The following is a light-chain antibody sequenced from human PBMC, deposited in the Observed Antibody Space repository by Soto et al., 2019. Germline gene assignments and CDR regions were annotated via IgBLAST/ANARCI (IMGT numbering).Light chain of an antibody. J-gene: IGKJ2*01. Sequence: ESVLPQAPGTLSLSPGERATLSCRASPSVSSSYLAGYQQNPDQAPRLLIYGASSRATGIPDRFSGSGSGTSVTLTSSGLEADDFAVYCCQQYGSAPYTLSQGTTLEIK. CDR3: QQYGSAPYT. CDR2: GAS. CDR1: PSVSSSY. V-gene: IGKV3-20*01.